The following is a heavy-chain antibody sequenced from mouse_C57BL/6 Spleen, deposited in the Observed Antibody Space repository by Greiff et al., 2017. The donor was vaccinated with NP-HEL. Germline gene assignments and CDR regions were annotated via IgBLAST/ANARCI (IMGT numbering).Heavy chain of an antibody. V-gene: IGHV14-2*01. CDR1: GFNIKDYY. CDR2: IDPEDGET. J-gene: IGHJ1*03. D-gene: IGHD1-1*01. Sequence: VQLQQSGAELVKPGASVKLSCTASGFNIKDYYMHWVKQRTEQGLEWIGRIDPEDGETKYAPKFKGKATITADTSSNTAYLQLSSLTSEDTAVYYCASVVATFGWYFDVWGTGTTVTVSS. CDR3: ASVVATFGWYFDV.